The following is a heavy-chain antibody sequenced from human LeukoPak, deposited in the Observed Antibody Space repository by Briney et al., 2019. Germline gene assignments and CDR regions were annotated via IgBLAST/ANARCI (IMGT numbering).Heavy chain of an antibody. CDR2: VNTDGNNT. J-gene: IGHJ4*02. Sequence: GGSLRLSCAASGFTFSDYWMHWVRQAPGKGLMWVSRVNTDGNNTTSADSVKGRFTISRDNAKNMFYLQMDSLRAEDTAMYYCAREGAYDSGSYGAGDCWGQGTLVTVSS. V-gene: IGHV3-74*01. CDR3: AREGAYDSGSYGAGDC. CDR1: GFTFSDYW. D-gene: IGHD3-10*01.